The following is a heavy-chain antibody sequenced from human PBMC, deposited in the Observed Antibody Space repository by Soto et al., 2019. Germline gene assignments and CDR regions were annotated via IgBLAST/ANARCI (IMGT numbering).Heavy chain of an antibody. Sequence: GGFMTLACGAGGLSFTRWCMHWVRQAPGKGLEWVAVISYDGSNKYYADSVKGRFTISRDNSKNTLYLQMNSLRAEDTAVYYCAKDRSGYSSGWYHIWGQGTLVTVSS. CDR2: ISYDGSNK. CDR3: AKDRSGYSSGWYHI. CDR1: GLSFTRWC. V-gene: IGHV3-30*18. J-gene: IGHJ4*02. D-gene: IGHD6-19*01.